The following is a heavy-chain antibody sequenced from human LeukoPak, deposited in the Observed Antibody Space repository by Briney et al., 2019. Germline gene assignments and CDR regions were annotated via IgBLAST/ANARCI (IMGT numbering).Heavy chain of an antibody. CDR3: ARVGRGDHTWGSYYCDH. V-gene: IGHV4-59*01. Sequence: SETLSLTCTVSGDSFSSYHWSWLRQPPGKGLEWIGYISPSGSTSYNPSLETRLTISVDTSKNQFSLKLSSVTAADTAVYYCARVGRGDHTWGSYYCDHWGQGTLVSVSS. CDR1: GDSFSSYH. CDR2: ISPSGST. J-gene: IGHJ4*02. D-gene: IGHD3-16*01.